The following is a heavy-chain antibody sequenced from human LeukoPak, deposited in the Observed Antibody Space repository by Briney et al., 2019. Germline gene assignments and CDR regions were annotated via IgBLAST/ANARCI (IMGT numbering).Heavy chain of an antibody. V-gene: IGHV4-39*01. CDR3: ARHKGIAAVGSGWFDP. CDR1: GGSISSSSYY. Sequence: PSETLSLTCTVSGGSISSSSYYWGWIRQPPGKGLEWIGSIYYSGSTYYNPSLKSRVTISVDTSKNQFSLKLSSVTAADTAVYYCARHKGIAAVGSGWFDPWGQGTLVTVSS. J-gene: IGHJ5*02. D-gene: IGHD6-13*01. CDR2: IYYSGST.